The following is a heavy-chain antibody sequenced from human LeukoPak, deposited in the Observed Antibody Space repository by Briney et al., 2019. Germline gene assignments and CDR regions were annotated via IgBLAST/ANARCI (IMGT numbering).Heavy chain of an antibody. V-gene: IGHV4-39*07. CDR2: IYYSGST. Sequence: SETLSLTCTVSGGSISSSSYYWGWIRQPPGKGLEWIGSIYYSGSTYYNPSLKSRVTISVDTSKNQFSLKLSSVTAADTAVYYCARGYSNFALDYWGQGTLVTVSS. J-gene: IGHJ4*02. CDR3: ARGYSNFALDY. D-gene: IGHD4-11*01. CDR1: GGSISSSSYY.